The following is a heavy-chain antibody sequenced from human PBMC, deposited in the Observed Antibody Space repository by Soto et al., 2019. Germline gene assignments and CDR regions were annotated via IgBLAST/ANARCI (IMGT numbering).Heavy chain of an antibody. CDR3: AKERRPTDPIDY. Sequence: PGGSXRLSCAASGFTFSSYGMHWVRQAPGKGLEWVAVISYDGSNKYYADSVKGRFTISRDNSKNTLYLQMNSLRAEDTAVYYWAKERRPTDPIDYWGQGTLVTVSS. CDR2: ISYDGSNK. CDR1: GFTFSSYG. V-gene: IGHV3-30*18. J-gene: IGHJ4*02.